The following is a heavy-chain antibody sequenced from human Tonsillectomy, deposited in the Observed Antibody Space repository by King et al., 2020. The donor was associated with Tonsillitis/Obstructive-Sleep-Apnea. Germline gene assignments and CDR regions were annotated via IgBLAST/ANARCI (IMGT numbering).Heavy chain of an antibody. D-gene: IGHD3-22*01. CDR2: IYYSGST. CDR3: ARDHSRLYYYDSSGPYFDY. CDR1: GGSISSYY. J-gene: IGHJ4*02. V-gene: IGHV4-59*01. Sequence: VQLQESGPGLVKPSETLSLTCTVSGGSISSYYWSWIRQPPGKGLEWIGYIYYSGSTNYNPSLKSRVTISVDTSKNQFSLQLSSVTAADTAVYYCARDHSRLYYYDSSGPYFDYWGQGTLVTVSS.